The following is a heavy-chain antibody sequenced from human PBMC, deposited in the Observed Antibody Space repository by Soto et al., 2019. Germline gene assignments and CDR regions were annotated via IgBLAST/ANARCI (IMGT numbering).Heavy chain of an antibody. CDR3: TREQSDDNYFDP. CDR2: INHLTTT. D-gene: IGHD6-19*01. Sequence: SETLSLICAVYGGSFSSYHWSWIRQTPGKGLEWIGEINHLTTTNYNPSLKSRVIISLDTPKNQFSLKLSSVTAADTAVYYCTREQSDDNYFDPWGQGTLVTVSS. V-gene: IGHV4-34*01. J-gene: IGHJ5*02. CDR1: GGSFSSYH.